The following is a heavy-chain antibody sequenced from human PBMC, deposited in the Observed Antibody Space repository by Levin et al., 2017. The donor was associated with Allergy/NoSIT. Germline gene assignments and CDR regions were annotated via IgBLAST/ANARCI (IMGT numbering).Heavy chain of an antibody. CDR2: IYSGGST. D-gene: IGHD6-13*01. J-gene: IGHJ6*02. CDR1: GFTVSSNY. Sequence: SCAASGFTVSSNYMSWVRQAPGKGLEWVSVIYSGGSTYYADSVKGRFTISRDNSKNTLYLQMNSLRAEDTAVYYCARVTSNPYSSHPLRYGMDVWGQGTTVTVSS. CDR3: ARVTSNPYSSHPLRYGMDV. V-gene: IGHV3-53*01.